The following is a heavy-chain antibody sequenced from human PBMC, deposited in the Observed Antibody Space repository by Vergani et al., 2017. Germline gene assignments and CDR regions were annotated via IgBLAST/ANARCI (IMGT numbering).Heavy chain of an antibody. CDR3: ARGRHCSSTSCYYFLEWFPPFDY. CDR2: ISSSGSTI. J-gene: IGHJ4*02. V-gene: IGHV3-48*03. D-gene: IGHD2-2*01. Sequence: EVQLVESGGGLVQPGGSLRLSCAASGFTFSSYEMNWVRQAPGKGLEWVSYISSSGSTIYYADSVKGRFTISRDNAKNSLYLQMNSLRAEDTAVYYCARGRHCSSTSCYYFLEWFPPFDYWGQGTLVTVSS. CDR1: GFTFSSYE.